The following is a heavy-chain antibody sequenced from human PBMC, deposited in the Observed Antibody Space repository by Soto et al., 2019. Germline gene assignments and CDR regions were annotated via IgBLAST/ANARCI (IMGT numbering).Heavy chain of an antibody. Sequence: QVQLQESGPGLVRPSETLSLTCSVSGSSFTGDYWSWIRQPAGKGLEWIGRVFGNGAGTPIYNSSLKNRVTVSVDSSMKTFSLKLTSVTAADTAVYFCARDLPPYDRRTQSAGAFEDRGQGILVALSS. J-gene: IGHJ4*02. CDR3: ARDLPPYDRRTQSAGAFED. D-gene: IGHD3-22*01. CDR2: VFGNGAGTP. CDR1: GSSFTGDY. V-gene: IGHV4-4*07.